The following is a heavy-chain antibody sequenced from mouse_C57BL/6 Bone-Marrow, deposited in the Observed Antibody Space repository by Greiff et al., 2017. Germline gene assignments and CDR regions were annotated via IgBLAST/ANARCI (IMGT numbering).Heavy chain of an antibody. J-gene: IGHJ3*01. Sequence: DVQLQESGGGLVKPGGSLKLSCAASGFTFSDYGMHWVRQAPEKGLEWVAYISSGSSTIYYADTVKGRFTISRDNAKNTLFLQMTSLRSEDTAMYYCARETYGSSFAYWGQGTLVTVSA. CDR3: ARETYGSSFAY. CDR2: ISSGSSTI. CDR1: GFTFSDYG. D-gene: IGHD1-1*01. V-gene: IGHV5-17*01.